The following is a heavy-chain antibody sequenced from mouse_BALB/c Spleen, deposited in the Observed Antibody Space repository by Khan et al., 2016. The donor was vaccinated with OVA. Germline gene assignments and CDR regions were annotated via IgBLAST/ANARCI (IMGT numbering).Heavy chain of an antibody. J-gene: IGHJ3*01. V-gene: IGHV5-6*01. CDR1: GFIFSSYS. D-gene: IGHD4-1*01. CDR3: ASHLTGSLAY. Sequence: EVELVESGGDLVKPGGSLKLSCAASGFIFSSYSMSWVRQTPAKRLEWVATISSGGDYTYYPDSVKGRFTISRADAKTTLYLQMSSLKSEDTAMYYCASHLTGSLAYWGQGTLVTVSA. CDR2: ISSGGDYT.